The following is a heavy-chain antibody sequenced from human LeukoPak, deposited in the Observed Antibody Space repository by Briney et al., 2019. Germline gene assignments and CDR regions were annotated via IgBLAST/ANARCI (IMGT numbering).Heavy chain of an antibody. Sequence: PSETLSLTCTVSGGSISSYYWSWIRQPPGKGLEWIGYIYYSGSTNYNPSLKSRVTISVDTSKNQFSLKLSSVTAADTAVYYCARDFSVVTASDYWGQGTLVTVSS. CDR3: ARDFSVVTASDY. D-gene: IGHD2-21*02. V-gene: IGHV4-59*01. CDR2: IYYSGST. CDR1: GGSISSYY. J-gene: IGHJ4*02.